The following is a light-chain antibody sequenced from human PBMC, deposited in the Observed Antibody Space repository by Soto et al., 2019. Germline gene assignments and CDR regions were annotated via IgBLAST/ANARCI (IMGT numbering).Light chain of an antibody. CDR1: SGHSNYA. J-gene: IGLJ2*01. CDR2: LYSDGSH. CDR3: QTWGTGIYVV. V-gene: IGLV4-69*02. Sequence: QPVLTQSPSASASLGASVKLTCTLSSGHSNYAIAWHQQQPEKGPRYLMKLYSDGSHSKGDGIPDRFSGSSSGAERYLTISSLQSEDEADYYCQTWGTGIYVVFGGGTKLTVL.